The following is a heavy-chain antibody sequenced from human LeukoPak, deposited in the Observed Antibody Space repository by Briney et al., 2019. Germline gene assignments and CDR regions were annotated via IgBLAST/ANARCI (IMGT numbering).Heavy chain of an antibody. CDR1: GFTFSSYW. J-gene: IGHJ6*02. CDR3: ARAILGYFDWYPMDV. Sequence: GGSLRLSCAASGFTFSSYWMSWVRQAPGKGLEWVANIKQDGSEKYYVDSVKGRFTISRDNAKNSLYLQMNSLRAEDTAVYYGARAILGYFDWYPMDVWAKGPRSPSP. D-gene: IGHD3-9*01. CDR2: IKQDGSEK. V-gene: IGHV3-7*01.